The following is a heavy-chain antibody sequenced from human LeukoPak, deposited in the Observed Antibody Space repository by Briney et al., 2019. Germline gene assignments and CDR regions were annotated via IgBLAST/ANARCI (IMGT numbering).Heavy chain of an antibody. CDR1: GYTFTSYY. Sequence: GASVKVSCKASGYTFTSYYMHWVRQAPGQGLEWMGIINPSGGSTSCAQKFQGRVTMTRDTSTSTVYMELSSLRSEDTAVYYCARGVYDFWSGYSNWFDPWGQGTLVTVSS. CDR2: INPSGGST. J-gene: IGHJ5*02. CDR3: ARGVYDFWSGYSNWFDP. V-gene: IGHV1-46*01. D-gene: IGHD3-3*01.